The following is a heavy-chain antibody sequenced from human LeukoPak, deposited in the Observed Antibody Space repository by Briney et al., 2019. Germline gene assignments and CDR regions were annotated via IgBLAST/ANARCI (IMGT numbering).Heavy chain of an antibody. D-gene: IGHD6-13*01. CDR1: GGSISAYY. CDR2: VYDSGTT. Sequence: SETLSLTCSVSGGSISAYYWTWIWQPPGKGLEWIGYVYDSGTTNYNPSLKSRVTISVDTSNNQFSLTLTSVTAADTAVYFCARDLGMADFDYWGQGTLVTVSS. CDR3: ARDLGMADFDY. J-gene: IGHJ4*02. V-gene: IGHV4-59*01.